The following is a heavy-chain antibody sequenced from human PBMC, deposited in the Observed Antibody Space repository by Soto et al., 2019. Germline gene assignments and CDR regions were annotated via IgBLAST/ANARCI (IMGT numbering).Heavy chain of an antibody. D-gene: IGHD1-26*01. CDR3: ARRVGATSAFDI. Sequence: PSETLSLTCAVYGGSFSGYYWSWIRQPPGKGLEWIGEINHSGSTNYNPSLKSRVTISVDTSKNQFSLKLSSVTAADTAVYYCARRVGATSAFDIWGQGTMVTVSS. J-gene: IGHJ3*02. CDR2: INHSGST. V-gene: IGHV4-34*01. CDR1: GGSFSGYY.